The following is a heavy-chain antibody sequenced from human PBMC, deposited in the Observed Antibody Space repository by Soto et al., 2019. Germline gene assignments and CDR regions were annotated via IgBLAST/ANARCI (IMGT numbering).Heavy chain of an antibody. CDR1: GASFTRNIYY. CDR2: IHYSGST. D-gene: IGHD3-22*01. CDR3: ASQHYYDSSGYYVVY. J-gene: IGHJ4*02. Sequence: PSETLSLTCTVSGASFTRNIYYWAWIRQPPGKGLEWIGNIHYSGSTYYDSSLQSRVTISIDTSKNQFSLKLSSVTATDTAVYYCASQHYYDSSGYYVVYWGQGTLVTVSS. V-gene: IGHV4-39*01.